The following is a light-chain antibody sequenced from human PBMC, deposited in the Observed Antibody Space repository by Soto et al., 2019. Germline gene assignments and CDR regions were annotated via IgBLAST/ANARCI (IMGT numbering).Light chain of an antibody. Sequence: DSEMVESPYTLSASVGDRVIIACRASETIINWMAWFQQKPGRAPRLLIYDASTLESGVPSRFSGSGSGTEFTLTINGLQPDDFATYYCQQYNNYWTFGQVTKVDIK. CDR1: ETIINW. V-gene: IGKV1-5*01. CDR2: DAS. J-gene: IGKJ1*01. CDR3: QQYNNYWT.